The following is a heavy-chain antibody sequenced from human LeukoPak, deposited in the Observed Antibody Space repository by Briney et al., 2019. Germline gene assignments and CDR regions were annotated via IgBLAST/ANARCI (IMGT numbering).Heavy chain of an antibody. CDR1: GFTVNSNY. CDR2: IYSGDST. V-gene: IGHV3-66*01. CDR3: ATLYSSGYYPGY. Sequence: PGGSLRLSCAASGFTVNSNYMSWVRQAPGKGLEWVSVIYSGDSTYYADSVKGRFTISRDNSKNTLYLQMNSLRAEDSAMYYCATLYSSGYYPGYWGQGTLVTVSS. J-gene: IGHJ4*02. D-gene: IGHD3-22*01.